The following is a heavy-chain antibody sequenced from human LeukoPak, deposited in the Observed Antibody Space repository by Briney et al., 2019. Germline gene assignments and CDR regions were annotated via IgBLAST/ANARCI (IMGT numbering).Heavy chain of an antibody. J-gene: IGHJ4*02. V-gene: IGHV4-59*01. D-gene: IGHD3-22*01. CDR1: GGSISPYY. CDR2: IYYSGST. CDR3: ARSTWLLDK. Sequence: SETLSLTCTVSGGSISPYYWSWIRQPPGKGLEWIGYIYYSGSTNYNPSLKSRVTISLDTSKNQFSLKLSSVTAADTAVYYCARSTWLLDKWGQGTLVTASS.